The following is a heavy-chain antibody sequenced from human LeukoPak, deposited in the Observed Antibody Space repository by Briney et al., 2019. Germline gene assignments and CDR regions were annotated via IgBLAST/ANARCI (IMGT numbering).Heavy chain of an antibody. CDR1: GFTFDDYA. CDR3: AKAIGGSYYWYFDL. Sequence: SLRLSCVVSGFTFDDYAMHWVRQAPGKGLEWVSGISWNSGSIGYGDSVKGRFTVSRDSAKNSLYLQMNSLRAEDTALYYCAKAIGGSYYWYFDLWGRGTLVTVSS. D-gene: IGHD3-10*01. CDR2: ISWNSGSI. V-gene: IGHV3-9*01. J-gene: IGHJ2*01.